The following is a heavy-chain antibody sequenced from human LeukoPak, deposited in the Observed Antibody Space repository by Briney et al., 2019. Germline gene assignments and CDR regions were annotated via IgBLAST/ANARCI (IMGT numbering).Heavy chain of an antibody. CDR1: GFRFRSPW. D-gene: IGHD7-27*01. Sequence: GGPRKFSFEFSGFRFRSPWMSWFRKTPGKELKWVADMNEDGSVTWYADSVKGRFTVSRDNAKNSVDLQMSSLRVEDTAVYYCARDPAWGAIDYWGQGTLVTVSS. CDR3: ARDPAWGAIDY. J-gene: IGHJ4*02. CDR2: MNEDGSVT. V-gene: IGHV3-7*01.